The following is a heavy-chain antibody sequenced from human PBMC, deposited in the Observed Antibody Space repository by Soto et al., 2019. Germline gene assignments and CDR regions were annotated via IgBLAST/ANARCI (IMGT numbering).Heavy chain of an antibody. Sequence: GGSLRLSCVASGFTFRSYGMHWVRQAPGKGLEWVAVISYDGSNAYYADSVRGRFTISRDNSKNTVFLQMDSLRADDTGVYYCAKVSGRGGRAYYSGMDVWGQGTTVTVSS. V-gene: IGHV3-33*06. CDR3: AKVSGRGGRAYYSGMDV. D-gene: IGHD3-10*01. CDR2: ISYDGSNA. CDR1: GFTFRSYG. J-gene: IGHJ6*02.